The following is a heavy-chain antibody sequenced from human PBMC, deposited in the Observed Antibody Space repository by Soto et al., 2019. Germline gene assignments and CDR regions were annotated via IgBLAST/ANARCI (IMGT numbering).Heavy chain of an antibody. CDR1: GGSISSSSYY. Sequence: TLSLTCTVSGGSISSSSYYWGWIRQAPGKGLEWIGSIYYSGSTYYNPSLKSRVTISVDTSKNQFSLKLSSVTAADTAVYYCARPYSSGWSGWFDPWGQGTLVTVSS. V-gene: IGHV4-39*01. J-gene: IGHJ5*02. CDR2: IYYSGST. D-gene: IGHD6-19*01. CDR3: ARPYSSGWSGWFDP.